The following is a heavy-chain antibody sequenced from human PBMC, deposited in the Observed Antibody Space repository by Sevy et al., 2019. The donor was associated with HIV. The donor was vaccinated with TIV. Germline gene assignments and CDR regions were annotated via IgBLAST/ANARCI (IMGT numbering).Heavy chain of an antibody. V-gene: IGHV3-30*18. Sequence: GGSLRLSCAASGFTFSSYGMHRVRQAPGKGLEWVAVISYDGSNKYYADSVKGRFTISRDNSKNTLYLQMNSLRAEDTAVYYCAKDSRYCSGGSCYYLDYWGQGTLVTVSS. J-gene: IGHJ4*02. D-gene: IGHD2-15*01. CDR1: GFTFSSYG. CDR3: AKDSRYCSGGSCYYLDY. CDR2: ISYDGSNK.